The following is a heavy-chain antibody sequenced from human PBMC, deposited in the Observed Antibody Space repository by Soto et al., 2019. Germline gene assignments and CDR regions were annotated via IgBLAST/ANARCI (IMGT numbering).Heavy chain of an antibody. V-gene: IGHV3-30*18. J-gene: IGHJ6*02. CDR1: GFTFSSYG. CDR2: ISYDGSNK. Sequence: SLRLSCAASGFTFSSYGMHWVRQVPGKGLEWVAVISYDGSNKYYAGSVKGRFTISRDNSKNTLYLQMNSLRAEDTAVYYCAKDLRRTGVYSYGPTGYYYGMDVWGQGTTVTVSS. CDR3: AKDLRRTGVYSYGPTGYYYGMDV. D-gene: IGHD5-18*01.